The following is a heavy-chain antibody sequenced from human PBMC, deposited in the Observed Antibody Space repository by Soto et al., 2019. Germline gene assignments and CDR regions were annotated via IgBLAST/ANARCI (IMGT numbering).Heavy chain of an antibody. D-gene: IGHD2-21*02. J-gene: IGHJ4*02. Sequence: GGSLRLSCAASGFPFTNFAMSWVRQAPGKGLEWVAGIGASGDITWYADSVKGRLSISRDNSKNTLYLQLNSLRFEDTAVYYCAKDDFTDRGDDYFDYWGPGTLVTVSS. CDR1: GFPFTNFA. CDR3: AKDDFTDRGDDYFDY. V-gene: IGHV3-23*01. CDR2: IGASGDIT.